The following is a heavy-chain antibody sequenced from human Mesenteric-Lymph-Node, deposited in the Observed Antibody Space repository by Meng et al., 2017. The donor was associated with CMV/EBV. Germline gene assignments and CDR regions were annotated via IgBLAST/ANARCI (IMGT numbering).Heavy chain of an antibody. CDR3: QREVDYYDGMDV. Sequence: SETLSLTCAVSGGSFSGYYWSWIRQPPGKGLEWIGEINHPGSTNYNPSLQSRVTISVDTSKNQFSLKLRSVTAADTAVYYCQREVDYYDGMDVWGQGTTVTVSS. V-gene: IGHV4-34*01. CDR1: GGSFSGYY. J-gene: IGHJ6*02. D-gene: IGHD6-25*01. CDR2: INHPGST.